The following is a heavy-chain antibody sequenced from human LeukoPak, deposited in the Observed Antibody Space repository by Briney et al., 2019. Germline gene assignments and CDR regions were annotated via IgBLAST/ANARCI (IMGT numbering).Heavy chain of an antibody. J-gene: IGHJ5*02. CDR2: IRYDGSNK. CDR1: GFTFSSYG. Sequence: PGGSLRLSCAASGFTFSSYGMHWVRQAPGKGLEWVAFIRYDGSNKYYADSVKGRFTISRDNSKNTLYLQMNSLRAEDTAVYYCAKDLRYYYGSGSSWGQGTLVTVSS. D-gene: IGHD3-10*01. CDR3: AKDLRYYYGSGSS. V-gene: IGHV3-30*02.